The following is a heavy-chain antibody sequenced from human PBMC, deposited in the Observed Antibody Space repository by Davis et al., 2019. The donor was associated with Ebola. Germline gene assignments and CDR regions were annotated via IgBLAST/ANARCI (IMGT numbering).Heavy chain of an antibody. CDR3: ARDHYDSSGYGFDI. V-gene: IGHV3-48*02. CDR1: GFTFSSYS. J-gene: IGHJ3*02. D-gene: IGHD3-22*01. CDR2: ISSSSSTI. Sequence: PGGSLRLSCAASGFTFSSYSMNWVRQAPGKGLEWVSYISSSSSTIYYADSVKGRFTISRDNAKNSLYLQMNSLRDEDTAAYYCARDHYDSSGYGFDIWGQGTMVTVSS.